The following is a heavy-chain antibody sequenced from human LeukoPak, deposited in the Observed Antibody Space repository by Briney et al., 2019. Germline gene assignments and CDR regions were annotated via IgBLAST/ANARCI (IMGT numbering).Heavy chain of an antibody. D-gene: IGHD2-15*01. V-gene: IGHV1-69*05. CDR2: IIPIFGTA. CDR3: ARAGYCSGGSCYPYYYYYYMDV. J-gene: IGHJ6*03. Sequence: ASVKVSCKASGGTFSSYAISWVRQAPGQGLEWMGGIIPIFGTANYAQKFQGRVTMTTDTSTSTAYMELRSLRSDDTAVYYCARAGYCSGGSCYPYYYYYYMDVWGKGTTVTVSS. CDR1: GGTFSSYA.